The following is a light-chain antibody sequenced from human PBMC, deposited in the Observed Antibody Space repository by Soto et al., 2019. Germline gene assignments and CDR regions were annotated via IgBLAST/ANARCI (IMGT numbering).Light chain of an antibody. Sequence: EIVMTQSPATLSVSQGETATLSCRSSQSVRSALAWYQQKPGQAPRLLIYATSNRASGVPGRFSGGGSETEFTLTISSLQSEDFAVYYCQQFHDWPRTFGQGTKVDIK. CDR1: QSVRSA. J-gene: IGKJ1*01. V-gene: IGKV3-15*01. CDR3: QQFHDWPRT. CDR2: ATS.